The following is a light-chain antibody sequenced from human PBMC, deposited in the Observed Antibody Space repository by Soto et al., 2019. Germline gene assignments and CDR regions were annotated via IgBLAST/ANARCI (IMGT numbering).Light chain of an antibody. CDR3: CSYDNSLSVYV. J-gene: IGLJ1*01. V-gene: IGLV2-11*01. Sequence: QSVLTQPRSVSGSPGQSVTVSCTGTSRDVGAFNYVSWYQQHPGQAPKFIIFDVSKRPSGVPDRFSGSKSGNSASLTISGLQAEDEADYYCCSYDNSLSVYVFGTGTKVTVL. CDR1: SRDVGAFNY. CDR2: DVS.